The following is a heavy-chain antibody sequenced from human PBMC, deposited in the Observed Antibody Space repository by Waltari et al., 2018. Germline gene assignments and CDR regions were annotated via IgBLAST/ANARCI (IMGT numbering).Heavy chain of an antibody. V-gene: IGHV3-74*01. D-gene: IGHD1-26*01. CDR3: AREGLYNGAYRGIDY. CDR2: INSDDSII. J-gene: IGHJ4*02. CDR1: GSSLSGYW. Sequence: EVQLLESGGGLVQPGGSLRVSCAASGSSLSGYWLHWVRQAPGKGLGWVSRINSDDSIISQADSVQRQFTISRDNAKNTLYLQMNSLRVEDTAVYYCAREGLYNGAYRGIDYWGQGTLVTVSS.